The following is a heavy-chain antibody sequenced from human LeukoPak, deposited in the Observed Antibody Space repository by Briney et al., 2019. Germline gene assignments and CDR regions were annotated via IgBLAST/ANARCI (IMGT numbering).Heavy chain of an antibody. D-gene: IGHD1-26*01. Sequence: TGGSLRLSCAASGFTFSSYAMSWVRQAPGKGLEWVSAISGSGGSTYYADSVKGRFTISRDNSKNTLYLQRNSLRAEDTAVYYCAKANLHGGSYSSFDYWGQGTLVTVSS. V-gene: IGHV3-23*01. CDR3: AKANLHGGSYSSFDY. CDR1: GFTFSSYA. CDR2: ISGSGGST. J-gene: IGHJ4*02.